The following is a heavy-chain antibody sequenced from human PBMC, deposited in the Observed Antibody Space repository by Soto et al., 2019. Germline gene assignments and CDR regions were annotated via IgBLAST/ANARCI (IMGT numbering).Heavy chain of an antibody. Sequence: SETLSLTCTVSGGSISNGGYYWTWIRQHPGRGLEWIGYIYYSGSTYYNPSLKSRVTISVDTSKNQFSLKLTSVTAADTAVYYCARDVTDFWSGHEDMDVWGQGTTVTVSS. J-gene: IGHJ6*02. V-gene: IGHV4-31*03. D-gene: IGHD3-3*01. CDR1: GGSISNGGYY. CDR3: ARDVTDFWSGHEDMDV. CDR2: IYYSGST.